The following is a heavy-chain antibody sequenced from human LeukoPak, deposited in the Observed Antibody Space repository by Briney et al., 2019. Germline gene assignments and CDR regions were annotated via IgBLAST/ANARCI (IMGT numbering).Heavy chain of an antibody. D-gene: IGHD3-22*01. Sequence: ASVKVSCKASGYTFTSYDISWVRQAPGQGLEWMGWISAYNGNTNYAQKLQGRVTMTTDTSTSTAYMELRSLRSDDTAVYYCARAYYDSSGYCGVDYWGQGTLVTVSS. CDR2: ISAYNGNT. J-gene: IGHJ4*02. V-gene: IGHV1-18*01. CDR3: ARAYYDSSGYCGVDY. CDR1: GYTFTSYD.